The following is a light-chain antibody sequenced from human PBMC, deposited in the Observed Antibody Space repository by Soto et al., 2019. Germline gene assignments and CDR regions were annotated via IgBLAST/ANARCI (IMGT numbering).Light chain of an antibody. V-gene: IGKV3-15*01. Sequence: EIVLTQSPGTLSLSPGERATLSCRASQSVSSRYLAWYQQKPGQVPRLLSYGASTRATGVPARFSGSGSGTEFMLTISSLKSEDFEIYYCQQYNNWLLTFGGGTKVDIK. J-gene: IGKJ4*01. CDR3: QQYNNWLLT. CDR2: GAS. CDR1: QSVSSRY.